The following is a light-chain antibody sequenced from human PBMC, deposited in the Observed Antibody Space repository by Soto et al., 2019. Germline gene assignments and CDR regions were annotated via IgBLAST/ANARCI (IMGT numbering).Light chain of an antibody. V-gene: IGLV2-8*01. CDR1: SSDIGGYNF. Sequence: QSALTQPPSASGSPGQSVAISCTGNSSDIGGYNFVSWYQQHPGKAPKLMIYDVTKRPSGVPDRFSGSKSGNTATPIVSGLQAEDEADYYCSSHGGSNNPYVFGPGTKLTVL. CDR2: DVT. CDR3: SSHGGSNNPYV. J-gene: IGLJ1*01.